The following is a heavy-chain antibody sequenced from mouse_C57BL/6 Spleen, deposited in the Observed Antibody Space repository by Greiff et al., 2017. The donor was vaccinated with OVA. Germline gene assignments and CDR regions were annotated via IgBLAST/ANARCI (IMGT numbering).Heavy chain of an antibody. CDR3: ARYYYGSSPFAY. D-gene: IGHD1-1*01. CDR1: GYTFTDYY. CDR2: INPNNGGT. J-gene: IGHJ3*01. Sequence: EVMLQQSGPELVKPGASVKISCTASGYTFTDYYMNWVKQSHGKSLEWIGDINPNNGGTSYNQKFKGKATLTVDKSSSTAYMELRSLTSEDSAVYYCARYYYGSSPFAYWGQGTLVTVSA. V-gene: IGHV1-26*01.